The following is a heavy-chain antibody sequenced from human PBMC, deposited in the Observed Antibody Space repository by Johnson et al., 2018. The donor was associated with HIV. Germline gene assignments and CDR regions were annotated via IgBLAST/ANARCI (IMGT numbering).Heavy chain of an antibody. CDR2: IYSGGST. CDR1: GFTVSSNY. Sequence: QLVESGGGLVQPGGSLRLSCAASGFTVSSNYMSWVRQAPGKGLEWVSVIYSGGSTYYADSVKGRFTISSDNSKNTLYLQMNSLRAEDTAVYYCAREPGSSSRLGAFDIWGQGTMVTVSS. CDR3: AREPGSSSRLGAFDI. D-gene: IGHD6-13*01. V-gene: IGHV3-66*02. J-gene: IGHJ3*02.